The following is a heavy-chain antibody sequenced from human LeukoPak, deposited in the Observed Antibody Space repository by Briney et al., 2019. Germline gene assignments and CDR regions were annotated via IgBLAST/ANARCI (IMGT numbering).Heavy chain of an antibody. V-gene: IGHV3-15*01. Sequence: GSLRLSCAASGFSFSNAWMSWVRQAPGKGLEWVGRIKSKTAGAITDYAAPVKGRFTISRDDSKNTLYLQMNSLQTEDTGVYYCTREGTGGGAFDIWGQGTMVTVSS. CDR3: TREGTGGGAFDI. D-gene: IGHD3-10*01. CDR1: GFSFSNAW. J-gene: IGHJ3*02. CDR2: IKSKTAGAIT.